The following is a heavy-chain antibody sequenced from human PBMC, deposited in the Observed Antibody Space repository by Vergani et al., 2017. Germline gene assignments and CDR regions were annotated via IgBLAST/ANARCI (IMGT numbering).Heavy chain of an antibody. CDR1: GYTFTSYA. CDR2: INAGNGNT. D-gene: IGHD2-2*01. V-gene: IGHV1-3*01. Sequence: QVQLVQSGAEVKKPGASVKVSCKASGYTFTSYAMHWVRQAPGQRLEWMGWINAGNGNTKYSQKFQGRVTITRDTSASTAYMELSSLRSEDTAVYYCARDVWSXSSTSCYDGYYYYYYMDVWGKGTTVTVSS. CDR3: ARDVWSXSSTSCYDGYYYYYYMDV. J-gene: IGHJ6*03.